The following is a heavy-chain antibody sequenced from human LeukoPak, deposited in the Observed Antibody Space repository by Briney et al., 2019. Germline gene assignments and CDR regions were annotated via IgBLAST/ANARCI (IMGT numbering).Heavy chain of an antibody. J-gene: IGHJ4*02. Sequence: GGSLRLSCAASGFTFSSYWMHWVRQAPGKGLEWVSRINSDGSSTSYADFVKGRFTISRDNAKNTLYLQMNSLRAEDTAVYYCAKSDRRAAEDYWGQGTLVTVSS. CDR2: INSDGSST. CDR1: GFTFSSYW. CDR3: AKSDRRAAEDY. V-gene: IGHV3-74*01. D-gene: IGHD6-13*01.